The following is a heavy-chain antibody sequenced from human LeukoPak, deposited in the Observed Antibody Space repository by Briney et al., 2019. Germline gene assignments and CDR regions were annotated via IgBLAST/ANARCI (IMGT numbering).Heavy chain of an antibody. V-gene: IGHV4-59*12. J-gene: IGHJ4*02. CDR2: IYYSGST. CDR1: GGSISSYY. D-gene: IGHD2-21*02. CDR3: ASELAYCGGDCQS. Sequence: SETLSLTCTVSGGSISSYYWSWIRQPPGKGLEWIGYIYYSGSTNYNPSLKSRVTISVDRSKNQFSLKLSSVTAADTAVYYCASELAYCGGDCQSWGQGTLVTVSS.